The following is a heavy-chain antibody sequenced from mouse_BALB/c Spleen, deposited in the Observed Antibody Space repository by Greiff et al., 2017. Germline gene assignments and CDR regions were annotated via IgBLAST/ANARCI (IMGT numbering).Heavy chain of an antibody. Sequence: VQLQQSGPELVKPGASVKISCKASGYSFTGYYMHWVKQSHVKSLEWIGRINPYNGATSYNQNFKDKASLTVDKSSSTAYMELHSLTSEDSAVYYCARDVYYFDYWGQGTTLTVSS. V-gene: IGHV1-31*01. CDR1: GYSFTGYY. CDR3: ARDVYYFDY. J-gene: IGHJ2*01. CDR2: INPYNGAT.